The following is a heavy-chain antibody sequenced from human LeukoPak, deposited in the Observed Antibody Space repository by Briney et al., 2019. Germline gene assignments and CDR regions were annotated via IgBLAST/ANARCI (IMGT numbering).Heavy chain of an antibody. J-gene: IGHJ4*02. CDR1: GGSISSYY. CDR2: INHSGTT. Sequence: SETLSLTCTVSGGSISSYYWSWIRQPPGKGLEWIGEINHSGTTNYNPSLKSRVTISVDTSKNQFSLKLSSVTAADTALYYCARARWGLEYYFDFWGQGTLVTVSS. V-gene: IGHV4-34*01. CDR3: ARARWGLEYYFDF. D-gene: IGHD3-3*01.